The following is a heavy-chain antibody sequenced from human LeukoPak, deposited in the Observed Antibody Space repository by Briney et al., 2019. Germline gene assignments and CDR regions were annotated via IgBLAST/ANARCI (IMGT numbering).Heavy chain of an antibody. Sequence: PGGSLRLSCAASGFTFSSYDMSWVRQAPGKGLEWVSGISGSGGSTYYADSMKGRFTISRDNSKNTVYLQMNSLRAEDTAVYYCAKVDGSGWWIFDYWGQGTLVTVSS. D-gene: IGHD6-19*01. CDR1: GFTFSSYD. CDR3: AKVDGSGWWIFDY. V-gene: IGHV3-23*01. J-gene: IGHJ4*02. CDR2: ISGSGGST.